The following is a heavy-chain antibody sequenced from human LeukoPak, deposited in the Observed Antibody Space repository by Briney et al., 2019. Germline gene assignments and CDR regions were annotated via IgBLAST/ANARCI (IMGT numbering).Heavy chain of an antibody. Sequence: SETLSLTCAVYGGSFSGYYWSWIRQPPGKGLEWIGEINHSGSTNYNPSLKSRVTISVDTSKNQFSQKLSSVTAADTAVYYCARRGSITIFGVVTDYYYYMDVWGKGTTVTVSS. CDR3: ARRGSITIFGVVTDYYYYMDV. CDR2: INHSGST. J-gene: IGHJ6*03. CDR1: GGSFSGYY. D-gene: IGHD3-3*01. V-gene: IGHV4-34*01.